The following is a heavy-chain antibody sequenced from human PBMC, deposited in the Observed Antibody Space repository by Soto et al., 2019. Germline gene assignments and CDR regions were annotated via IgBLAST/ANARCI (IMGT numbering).Heavy chain of an antibody. J-gene: IGHJ4*02. Sequence: GGSLRLSCAASGFTFSGSVMHWVRQASGKGLEWVGRIRSKASSYATAYAVSVKGRFTISRDDSRNTAYLQMNSLKTEDTAVYYCARGVYDFWSGHPKGLDYWGQGTVVTVSS. D-gene: IGHD3-3*01. CDR1: GFTFSGSV. CDR2: IRSKASSYAT. CDR3: ARGVYDFWSGHPKGLDY. V-gene: IGHV3-73*01.